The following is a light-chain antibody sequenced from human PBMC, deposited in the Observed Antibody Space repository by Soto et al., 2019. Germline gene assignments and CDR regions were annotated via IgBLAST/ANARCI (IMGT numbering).Light chain of an antibody. CDR1: QSVSSN. J-gene: IGKJ2*01. V-gene: IGKV3-15*01. CDR2: GAS. Sequence: EIVMTQSPATLSVSPGERATLSCRASQSVSSNLAWYQQKPGQAPRLLIYGASTRATGIPARFSGSGSGTEFTLTISSLQSEDFTVYYCQQYNTLYTFGHGTKLEIK. CDR3: QQYNTLYT.